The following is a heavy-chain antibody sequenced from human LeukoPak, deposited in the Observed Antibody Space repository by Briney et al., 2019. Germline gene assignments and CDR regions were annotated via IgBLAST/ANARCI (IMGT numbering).Heavy chain of an antibody. Sequence: SETLSLTCIVSAYSISSGYYWGWIRQTPGKGLEWIGSIYYSGSTFYSPSLKSRVTISVDTSNNQFSLTLTSVTAADTAVYYCAREIDFYYYMGVWDTGTTVIVSS. J-gene: IGHJ6*03. CDR3: AREIDFYYYMGV. CDR2: IYYSGST. V-gene: IGHV4-38-2*02. CDR1: AYSISSGYY. D-gene: IGHD2/OR15-2a*01.